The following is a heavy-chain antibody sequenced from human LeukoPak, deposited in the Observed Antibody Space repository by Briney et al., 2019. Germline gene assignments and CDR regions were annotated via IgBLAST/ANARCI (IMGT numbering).Heavy chain of an antibody. CDR3: ARDRGNPSEPFDY. V-gene: IGHV1-8*01. Sequence: ASVKVSCKASGYTFTSYDINWGRQATGQGLAWMGWMNPNSGNTGYAQKFQGRVTMTRNTSISTAYMELSSLRSEDTAVYYCARDRGNPSEPFDYWGQGTLVTVSS. J-gene: IGHJ4*02. D-gene: IGHD1-14*01. CDR1: GYTFTSYD. CDR2: MNPNSGNT.